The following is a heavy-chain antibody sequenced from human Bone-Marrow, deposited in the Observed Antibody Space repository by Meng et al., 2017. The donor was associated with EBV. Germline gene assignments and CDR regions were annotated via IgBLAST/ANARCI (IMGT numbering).Heavy chain of an antibody. J-gene: IGHJ4*02. D-gene: IGHD4/OR15-4a*01. Sequence: QVTLKESGPPLLNRTQALTLTGSFSGFSLTTSGVGVGWIRQPPGKALEWLAVIYWDDDKRFSPSLKRRLTIAKDTSKNQVVLTMTDMDPADTGTYYCAHYDGAYTNWGQGTLVTVSS. V-gene: IGHV2-5*02. CDR1: GFSLTTSGVG. CDR3: AHYDGAYTN. CDR2: IYWDDDK.